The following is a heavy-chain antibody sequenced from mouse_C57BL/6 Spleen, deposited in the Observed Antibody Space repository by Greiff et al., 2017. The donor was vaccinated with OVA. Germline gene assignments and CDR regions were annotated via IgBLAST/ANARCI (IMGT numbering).Heavy chain of an antibody. D-gene: IGHD4-1*01. Sequence: VKLQQSGPELVKPGASVKISCKASGYAFSSSWMNWVKQRPGKGLEWIGRIYPGDGDTNYNGKFKGKATLTADKSSSTAYMQLSSLTSEDSAVYFCARDELGLAMDYWGQGTSVTVSS. V-gene: IGHV1-82*01. CDR2: IYPGDGDT. J-gene: IGHJ4*01. CDR1: GYAFSSSW. CDR3: ARDELGLAMDY.